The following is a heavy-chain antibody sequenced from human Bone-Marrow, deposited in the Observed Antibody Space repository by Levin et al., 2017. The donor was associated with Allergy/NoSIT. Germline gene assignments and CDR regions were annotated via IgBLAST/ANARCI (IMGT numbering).Heavy chain of an antibody. Sequence: SETLSLTCTVSGGSISSSSYYWGWIRQPPGKGLEWIGSIYYSGSTYYNPSLKSRVTISVDTSKNQFSLKLSSVTAADTAVYYCARGISMVRGVIITDYYDYGMDVWGQGTTVTVSS. CDR3: ARGISMVRGVIITDYYDYGMDV. V-gene: IGHV4-39*07. J-gene: IGHJ6*02. CDR1: GGSISSSSYY. CDR2: IYYSGST. D-gene: IGHD3-10*01.